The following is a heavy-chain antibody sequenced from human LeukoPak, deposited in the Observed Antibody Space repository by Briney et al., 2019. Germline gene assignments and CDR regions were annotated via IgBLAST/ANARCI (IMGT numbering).Heavy chain of an antibody. J-gene: IGHJ6*03. Sequence: PSETLSLTCAVYGGSFSGYYWSWIRQPPGKGLEWIGEINHSGSTNYNPSLKSRVTISVDTSKNQFSLKLSSVTAADTAVYYCARTRFSSRFSYYYYMDVWGKGTTVTISS. CDR3: ARTRFSSRFSYYYYMDV. V-gene: IGHV4-34*01. D-gene: IGHD6-13*01. CDR1: GGSFSGYY. CDR2: INHSGST.